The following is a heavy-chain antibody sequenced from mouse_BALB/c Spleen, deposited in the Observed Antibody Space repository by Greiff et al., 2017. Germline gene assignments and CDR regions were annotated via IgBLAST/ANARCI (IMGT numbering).Heavy chain of an antibody. Sequence: EVKLVESGGGLVQPGGSRKLSCAASGFTFSSFGMHWVRQAPEKGLEWVAYISSGSSTIYYADTVKGRFTISRDNPKNTLFLQMTSLRSEDTAMYYCAREVLLYYFDYWGQGTTLTVSS. V-gene: IGHV5-17*02. CDR2: ISSGSSTI. D-gene: IGHD2-14*01. J-gene: IGHJ2*01. CDR1: GFTFSSFG. CDR3: AREVLLYYFDY.